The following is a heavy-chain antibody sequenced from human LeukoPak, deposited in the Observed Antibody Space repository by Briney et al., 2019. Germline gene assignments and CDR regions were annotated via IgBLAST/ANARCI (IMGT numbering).Heavy chain of an antibody. Sequence: GGSLRLSCAASGFTFSSYWMSWVRQAPGKGLEWVANIKQDGSEKYYVDSVKGRFTISRDNAKNSLYLQMNSLRAEDAAVYYCARDITIFGVVIISGQADYWGQRTLVTVSS. V-gene: IGHV3-7*01. CDR3: ARDITIFGVVIISGQADY. D-gene: IGHD3-3*01. J-gene: IGHJ4*02. CDR1: GFTFSSYW. CDR2: IKQDGSEK.